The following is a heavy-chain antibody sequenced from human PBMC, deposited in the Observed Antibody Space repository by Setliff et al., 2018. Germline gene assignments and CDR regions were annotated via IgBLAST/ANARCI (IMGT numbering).Heavy chain of an antibody. J-gene: IGHJ1*01. CDR1: GGSFSDYY. D-gene: IGHD2-21*02. CDR2: IYTSGAT. CDR3: AGATGVTYTWYFEH. Sequence: PSETLSLTCTVYGGSFSDYYWSWIRQPAGRGLEYIGRIYTSGATNYSPSVRGRVTISVDHLKNQVSLNLKSVTAADTAVYFCAGATGVTYTWYFEHWGQGSLVTVSS. V-gene: IGHV4-4*07.